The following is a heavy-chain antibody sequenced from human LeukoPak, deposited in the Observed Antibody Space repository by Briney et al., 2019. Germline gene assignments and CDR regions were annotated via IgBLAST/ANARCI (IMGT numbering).Heavy chain of an antibody. D-gene: IGHD6-13*01. CDR2: ISSSSSYI. Sequence: GGSLRLSCAASGFTFSSYSMNWVRQAPGKGLGWVSSISSSSSYIYYADSVKGRFTISRDNAKNSLYLQMNSLRAEDTAVYYCARDSAAAGRYWFDPWGQGTLVTVSS. CDR3: ARDSAAAGRYWFDP. J-gene: IGHJ5*02. CDR1: GFTFSSYS. V-gene: IGHV3-21*01.